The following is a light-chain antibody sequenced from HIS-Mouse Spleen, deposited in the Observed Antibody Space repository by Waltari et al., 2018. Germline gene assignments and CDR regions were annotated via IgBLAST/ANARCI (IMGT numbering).Light chain of an antibody. J-gene: IGLJ2*01. CDR1: NIGSQS. V-gene: IGLV3-21*02. Sequence: SYVLTQPPSVSVAPGQTARITCGGTNIGSQSVHWYQQKPGQAPVLVVYDDSDRPSGIPERFSGSNSGNTATLTISRVEAGDEADYYCQVWDSSSDHVVFGGGTKLTVL. CDR2: DDS. CDR3: QVWDSSSDHVV.